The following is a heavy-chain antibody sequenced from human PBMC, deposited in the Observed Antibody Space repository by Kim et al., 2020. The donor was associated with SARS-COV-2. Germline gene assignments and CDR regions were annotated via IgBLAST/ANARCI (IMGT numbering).Heavy chain of an antibody. Sequence: PCLKSRVTISLDTSKNPFSLKLSSVTAAETAVYYCARGGKLTDSSVYVSYWGQGTLVTVSS. D-gene: IGHD3-22*01. CDR3: ARGGKLTDSSVYVSY. J-gene: IGHJ4*02. V-gene: IGHV4-34*01.